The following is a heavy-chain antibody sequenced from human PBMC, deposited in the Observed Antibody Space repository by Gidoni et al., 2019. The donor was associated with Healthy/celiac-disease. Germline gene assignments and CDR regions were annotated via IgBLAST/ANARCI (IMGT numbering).Heavy chain of an antibody. CDR2: INHSGST. CDR3: ASLLRGFGGVIVIPESAAGMDV. J-gene: IGHJ6*02. CDR1: GGSFSGYY. Sequence: QVQLQQWGAGLLKPSETLSLTCAVSGGSFSGYYWSWIRPPPGKGLEWMGEINHSGSTNYNPSLKSRVTISVDTAKNQFSLKLSSVTAADTAVYYCASLLRGFGGVIVIPESAAGMDVWGQGTTVTVSS. V-gene: IGHV4-34*01. D-gene: IGHD3-16*02.